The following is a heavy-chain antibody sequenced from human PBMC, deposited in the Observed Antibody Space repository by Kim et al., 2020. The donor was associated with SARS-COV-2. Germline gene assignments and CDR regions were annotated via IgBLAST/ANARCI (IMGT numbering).Heavy chain of an antibody. CDR2: IYYSGST. V-gene: IGHV4-39*01. Sequence: SETLSLTCTVSGGSISSSSYYWGWIRQPPGKGLEWIGSIYYSGSTYYNPSLKSRVTISVDTSKNQFSLKLSSVTAADTAVYYCARLGLGVIYINYFDYWGQEPWSPSPQ. CDR1: GGSISSSSYY. CDR3: ARLGLGVIYINYFDY. D-gene: IGHD3-10*01. J-gene: IGHJ4*01.